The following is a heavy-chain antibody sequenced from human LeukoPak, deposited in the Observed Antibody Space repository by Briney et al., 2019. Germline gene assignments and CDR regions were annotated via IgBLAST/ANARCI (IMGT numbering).Heavy chain of an antibody. CDR1: GYTFTSYY. CDR2: INPSGGST. V-gene: IGHV1-46*03. D-gene: IGHD1-26*01. Sequence: ASVKVSCKASGYTFTSYYMHWVRQAPGQGLEWMGIINPSGGSTSYAQKFQGRVTMTRDTSTSTVYMELSSPRSEDTAVYYCARATWELLDYYYMDVWGKGTTVTVSS. J-gene: IGHJ6*03. CDR3: ARATWELLDYYYMDV.